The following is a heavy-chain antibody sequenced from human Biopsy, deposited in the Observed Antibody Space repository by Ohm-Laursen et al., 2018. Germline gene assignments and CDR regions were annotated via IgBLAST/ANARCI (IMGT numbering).Heavy chain of an antibody. J-gene: IGHJ1*01. V-gene: IGHV1-69*06. CDR1: PGTFTSYG. CDR3: ATKLTGYFHH. D-gene: IGHD3-9*01. CDR2: NIPILGTG. Sequence: ASSVKVSCKAPPGTFTSYGIIWVRQAPGQGLEWLGGNIPILGTGKYAQKFQDRVTVAADTSTSTATMELRSLRSDDTAVYYCATKLTGYFHHWGQGTLVIVSS.